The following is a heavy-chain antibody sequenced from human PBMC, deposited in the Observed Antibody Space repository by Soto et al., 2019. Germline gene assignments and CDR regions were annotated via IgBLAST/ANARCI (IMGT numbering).Heavy chain of an antibody. V-gene: IGHV3-64D*08. CDR2: ISSNGGST. CDR3: VKGEIRQQLVREFDY. D-gene: IGHD6-13*01. J-gene: IGHJ4*02. Sequence: PGGSLRLSCSASGFTFSSYAMHWVRQAPGKGLEYVSAISSNGGSTYYADSVKGRFTISRDNSKNTLYLQMSSLRAEDTAVYYCVKGEIRQQLVREFDYWGQGTLVTVSS. CDR1: GFTFSSYA.